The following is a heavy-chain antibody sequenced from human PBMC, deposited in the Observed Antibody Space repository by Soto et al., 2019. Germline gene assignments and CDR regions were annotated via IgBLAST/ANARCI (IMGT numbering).Heavy chain of an antibody. V-gene: IGHV3-23*01. CDR2: ISGSGGST. CDR1: GFTFSSYA. J-gene: IGHJ4*02. CDR3: ARRSSGWYFDY. Sequence: EVQLLESGGGLVQPGGSLRLSCAASGFTFSSYAMSWVRQAPGKGLEWVSAISGSGGSTYYADSVKGRSTISRDNSKNTLYLQMNCLRAEDTAVYYCARRSSGWYFDYWGQGTLVTVSS. D-gene: IGHD6-19*01.